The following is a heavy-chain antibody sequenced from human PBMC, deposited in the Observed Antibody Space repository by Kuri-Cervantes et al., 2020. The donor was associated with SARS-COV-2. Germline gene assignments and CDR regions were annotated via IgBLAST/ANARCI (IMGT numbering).Heavy chain of an antibody. Sequence: GGSLRLSCVVSGFDFGSYGMNWVRQAPGKGLEWISYITSRSSTIYYADSVKGRFTISRDNAKNSLYLQMNSLRAEDTAVYYCARGIYYGMDVWGQGTTVTVSS. V-gene: IGHV3-48*01. CDR1: GFDFGSYG. J-gene: IGHJ6*02. CDR3: ARGIYYGMDV. CDR2: ITSRSSTI.